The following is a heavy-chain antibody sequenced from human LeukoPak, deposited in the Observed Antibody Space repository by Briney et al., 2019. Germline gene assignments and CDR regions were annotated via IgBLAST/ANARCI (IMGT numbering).Heavy chain of an antibody. Sequence: SETLSLTCTVSGGSISSGSYYWSWIRQPAGKGLEWIGRIYTSGSTNYNPSLKSRVTISVDTSKNQFSLKLSSVTAADTAVYYCASGNMVPFDYWGQGTLVTVSS. CDR2: IYTSGST. D-gene: IGHD2/OR15-2a*01. CDR3: ASGNMVPFDY. V-gene: IGHV4-61*02. CDR1: GGSISSGSYY. J-gene: IGHJ4*02.